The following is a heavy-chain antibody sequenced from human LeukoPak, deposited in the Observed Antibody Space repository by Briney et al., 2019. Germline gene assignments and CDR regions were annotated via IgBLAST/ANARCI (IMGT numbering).Heavy chain of an antibody. V-gene: IGHV4-59*01. J-gene: IGHJ5*02. CDR2: IYYSGST. CDR1: GGSFSGYY. D-gene: IGHD3-10*01. Sequence: PSETLSLTCAVYGGSFSGYYWSWIRQPPGKGLEWIGYIYYSGSTNYNPSLKSRVTISVDTSKNQFSLKLSSVTAADTAVYYCARAGLWFGELLGWFDPWGQGTLVTVSS. CDR3: ARAGLWFGELLGWFDP.